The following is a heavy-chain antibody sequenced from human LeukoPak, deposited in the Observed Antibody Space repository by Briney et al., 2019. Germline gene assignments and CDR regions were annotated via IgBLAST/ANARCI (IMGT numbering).Heavy chain of an antibody. Sequence: GGSLRLSCAASGFTFQDHGMSWVRQAPGKGLEWVSAISGSGGSTYYADSVKGRFTISRDNSDNTLYLQMNSLRAEDTAVYYCAKDRPNYYGSNGHYYKLNGDCWGQGTLVTVSS. CDR2: ISGSGGST. J-gene: IGHJ4*02. CDR3: AKDRPNYYGSNGHYYKLNGDC. D-gene: IGHD3-22*01. CDR1: GFTFQDHG. V-gene: IGHV3-23*01.